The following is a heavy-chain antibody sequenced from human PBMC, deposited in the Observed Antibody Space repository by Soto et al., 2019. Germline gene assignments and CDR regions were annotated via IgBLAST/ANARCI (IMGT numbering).Heavy chain of an antibody. CDR2: MYPGDSDT. V-gene: IGHV5-51*01. CDR3: ARGNQPPTWYFEY. CDR1: GCSFTNYW. J-gene: IGHJ4*02. Sequence: GESLKISSQGSGCSFTNYWIGWVRQMPGKGLELMGIMYPGDSDTRYSPSFRGQVTISADKSISTAYLQWSSLKASDSATYYCARGNQPPTWYFEYWGQGTLVTVSS. D-gene: IGHD2-2*01.